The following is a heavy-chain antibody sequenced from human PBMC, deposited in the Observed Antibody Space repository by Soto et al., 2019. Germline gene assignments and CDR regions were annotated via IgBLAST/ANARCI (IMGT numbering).Heavy chain of an antibody. Sequence: GGSLRLSCAASGFTFSSYSMNWVRQAPGKGLEWVSSNSSSSSYIYYADSVKGRFTISRDNAKNSLYLQMNSLRAEDTAVYYCARGQLVRGYYYYYGMDVWGQGSTLTVSS. J-gene: IGHJ6*02. CDR3: ARGQLVRGYYYYYGMDV. CDR1: GFTFSSYS. CDR2: NSSSSSYI. D-gene: IGHD6-13*01. V-gene: IGHV3-21*01.